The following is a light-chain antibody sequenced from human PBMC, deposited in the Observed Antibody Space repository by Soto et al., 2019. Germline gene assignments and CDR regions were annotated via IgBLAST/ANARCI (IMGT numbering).Light chain of an antibody. V-gene: IGKV3-20*01. CDR1: QSVSSSY. J-gene: IGKJ2*01. CDR3: QQYGSSSYT. Sequence: EIVLTQSPGTLSLSPGERATLSCRASQSVSSSYLAWYQQKPGQAPRLLIYDASSRATGIPDRFSGSGSGTDFTLTISRLEPEDFALQYCQQYGSSSYTFGQGTKLEIK. CDR2: DAS.